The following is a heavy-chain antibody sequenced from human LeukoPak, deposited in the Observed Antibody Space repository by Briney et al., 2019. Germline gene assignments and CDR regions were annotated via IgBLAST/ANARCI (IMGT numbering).Heavy chain of an antibody. J-gene: IGHJ5*02. CDR3: ARRAYYDFWSGLYNWFDP. D-gene: IGHD3-3*01. Sequence: SETLSLTCAVYNGSLSGYYWSWIRQSPGKGLEWIAEINQSGDTAYNPSLKSRVTISVDTSQNQFSLRLSSVTAADTAVYYCARRAYYDFWSGLYNWFDPWGQGTLVTVSS. CDR2: INQSGDT. CDR1: NGSLSGYY. V-gene: IGHV4-34*01.